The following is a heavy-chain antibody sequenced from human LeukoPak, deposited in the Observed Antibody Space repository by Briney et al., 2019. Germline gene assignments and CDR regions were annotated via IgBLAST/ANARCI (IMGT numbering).Heavy chain of an antibody. J-gene: IGHJ4*02. D-gene: IGHD3-22*01. Sequence: GKSLRLSCAASGFTFSSYGMHWVRQAPGKGLEWVAVISYDGSNKYYADSVKGRFTISRDNSKNTLYLQMNSLSAEDTAVYYCAKDRLDEISSGCFDYWGQGTLVTVSS. V-gene: IGHV3-30*18. CDR3: AKDRLDEISSGCFDY. CDR1: GFTFSSYG. CDR2: ISYDGSNK.